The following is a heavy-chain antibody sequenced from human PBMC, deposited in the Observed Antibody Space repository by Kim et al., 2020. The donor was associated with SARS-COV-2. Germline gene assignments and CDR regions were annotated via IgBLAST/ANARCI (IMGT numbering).Heavy chain of an antibody. Sequence: HSGSTTYNPSLKSRVSMSVDTSKNQFSLRLTSVTAADTAVHYCARGAPGHWGQGTLVTVSS. J-gene: IGHJ1*01. V-gene: IGHV4-34*01. CDR2: HSGST. CDR3: ARGAPGH.